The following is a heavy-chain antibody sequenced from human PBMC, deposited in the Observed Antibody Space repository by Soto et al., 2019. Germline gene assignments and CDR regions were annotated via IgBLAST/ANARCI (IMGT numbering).Heavy chain of an antibody. CDR3: ARGPSADKVAS. J-gene: IGHJ4*02. CDR2: IYDGGRT. V-gene: IGHV4-30-4*01. Sequence: QVQLQESGPGLVKPSQTLSLTCTVSGGSISTVDYWWSWIRQSPDMGLEWIGHIYDGGRTYNNPSLVSRLTMSVDTSRSLLSLTLSSVSAADTAVYYCARGPSADKVASWGQGTLVTVSS. CDR1: GGSISTVDYW.